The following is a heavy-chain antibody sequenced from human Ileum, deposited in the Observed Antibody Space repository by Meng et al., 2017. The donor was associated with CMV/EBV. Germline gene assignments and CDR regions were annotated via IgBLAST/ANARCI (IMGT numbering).Heavy chain of an antibody. CDR1: GFTFSSYD. CDR2: ISIASGTI. D-gene: IGHD3-16*01. J-gene: IGHJ4*02. CDR3: ARGVFLRGSNFDY. Sequence: GESLKISCTASGFTFSSYDMSWVRQSPGKGLEWVAYISIASGTIYYADSVRGRFTISRDNAKNSLYVQMNSLRDEDTAVYYCARGVFLRGSNFDYWGRGTLVTVSS. V-gene: IGHV3-48*03.